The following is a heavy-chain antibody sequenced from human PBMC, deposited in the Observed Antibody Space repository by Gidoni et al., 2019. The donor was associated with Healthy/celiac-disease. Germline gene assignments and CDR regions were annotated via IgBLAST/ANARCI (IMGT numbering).Heavy chain of an antibody. CDR3: AIDLRVPAAHEDRRSNSGYEDY. CDR1: GFTFRSYS. CDR2: ISSSSSYI. Sequence: EVQLVESVGGMVKPGGSLRLSCAASGFTFRSYSMNWVRQAPGKGMEWVSAISSSSSYIYYADSVTGRVTISRDNAKNSLYLQMNILRAEDTAVYYCAIDLRVPAAHEDRRSNSGYEDYWGQGTLVTVSS. D-gene: IGHD2-2*01. J-gene: IGHJ4*02. V-gene: IGHV3-21*01.